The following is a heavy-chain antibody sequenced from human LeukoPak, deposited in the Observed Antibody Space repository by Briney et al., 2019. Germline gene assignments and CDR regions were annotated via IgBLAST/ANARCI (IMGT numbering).Heavy chain of an antibody. Sequence: GGSLRLSCAASGFTFDDYAMHWVRQAPGKGLEWVSGISWNSGSIGYADSVKGRFTISRDNAKNSLYLQMNSLRAEDTALYYCAKGSNYDILTGYYFDYWGQGTLVTVSS. D-gene: IGHD3-9*01. CDR1: GFTFDDYA. CDR2: ISWNSGSI. CDR3: AKGSNYDILTGYYFDY. J-gene: IGHJ4*02. V-gene: IGHV3-9*01.